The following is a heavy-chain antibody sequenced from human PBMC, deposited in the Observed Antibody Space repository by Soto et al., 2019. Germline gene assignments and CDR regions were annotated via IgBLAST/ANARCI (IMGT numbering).Heavy chain of an antibody. V-gene: IGHV1-69*08. D-gene: IGHD6-13*01. Sequence: QVQLVQSGAEVKRPGSSVKVSCKASGGTFSSYSVSWVRQAPGQGLEWMGRIIPLLGTADYAQKFQGRVTVTADKSSSTAYMELSSLRSEDTAVYYCASSSSWFGDYYYMDVWGKGTTVTVSS. J-gene: IGHJ6*03. CDR2: IIPLLGTA. CDR3: ASSSSWFGDYYYMDV. CDR1: GGTFSSYS.